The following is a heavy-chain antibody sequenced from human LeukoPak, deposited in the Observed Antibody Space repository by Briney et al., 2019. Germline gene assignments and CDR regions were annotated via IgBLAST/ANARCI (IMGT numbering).Heavy chain of an antibody. J-gene: IGHJ1*01. V-gene: IGHV4-34*01. CDR1: GGSFSGYY. CDR2: INHSGST. D-gene: IGHD6-13*01. Sequence: SETLSLTCAVYGGSFSGYYWSWIRQPPGKGLEWIGEINHSGSTNYNPSLKSRVTISVDTSKNQFSLKLSSVTAADTAVYYCARGILRQQLVRNRSEYFQHWGQGTLVTVSS. CDR3: ARGILRQQLVRNRSEYFQH.